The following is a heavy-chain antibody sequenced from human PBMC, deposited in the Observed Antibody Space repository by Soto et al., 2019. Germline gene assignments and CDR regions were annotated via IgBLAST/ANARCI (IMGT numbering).Heavy chain of an antibody. CDR2: ISGDAFST. D-gene: IGHD2-15*01. J-gene: IGHJ3*02. Sequence: EVQLVESGGGLVQPGGSLRLSCAASGFAFSRHGLHWVRQAPGKGLEYVSAISGDAFSTYYANSVKGRFTISRDNSKNTLYLQMGRLGTEDTAVYYCAREKAAFDAFDIWGQGTMVTVSS. CDR1: GFAFSRHG. V-gene: IGHV3-64*01. CDR3: AREKAAFDAFDI.